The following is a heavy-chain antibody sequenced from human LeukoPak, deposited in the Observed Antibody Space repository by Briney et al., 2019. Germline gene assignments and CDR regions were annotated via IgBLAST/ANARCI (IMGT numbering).Heavy chain of an antibody. D-gene: IGHD6-13*01. Sequence: SETLSLTCTVSGGSISSYYWSWIRQPPGRGLEWIGYIYYSGSTNYNPSLKSRVTISVDTSKNQFSLKLNSVTAADTAVYYCARGVYIAAAQYGYWGQGTLVAVSS. CDR3: ARGVYIAAAQYGY. J-gene: IGHJ4*02. CDR2: IYYSGST. V-gene: IGHV4-59*01. CDR1: GGSISSYY.